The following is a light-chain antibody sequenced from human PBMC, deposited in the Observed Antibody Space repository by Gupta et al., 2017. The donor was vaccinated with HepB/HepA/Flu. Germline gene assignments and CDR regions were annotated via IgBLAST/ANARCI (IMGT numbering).Light chain of an antibody. CDR1: QSVSSSS. CDR3: QLYGYSPPMNT. Sequence: IVLTQSPGILSLSPGERATLSCRASQSVSSSSLAWYQQKPGQAPRLLIYGASSRATGIPDRFSGSGSGTDFTLTISRLVTEDFAVKDCQLYGYSPPMNTFGEGTKLEIK. CDR2: GAS. V-gene: IGKV3-20*01. J-gene: IGKJ2*01.